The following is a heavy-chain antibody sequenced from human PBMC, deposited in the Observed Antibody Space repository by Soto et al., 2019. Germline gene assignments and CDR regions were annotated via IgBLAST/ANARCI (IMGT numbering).Heavy chain of an antibody. CDR2: IKQDGSEK. D-gene: IGHD5-18*01. CDR1: GFTFSSYW. CDR3: ARGGIQLWLRALYGMDV. J-gene: IGHJ6*02. V-gene: IGHV3-7*01. Sequence: TGGSLRLSCAASGFTFSSYWMSWVRQAPGKXLEWVANIKQDGSEKYYVDSVKGRFTISRDNAKNSLYLQMNSLRAEDTAVYYCARGGIQLWLRALYGMDVWGQGTTVTVSS.